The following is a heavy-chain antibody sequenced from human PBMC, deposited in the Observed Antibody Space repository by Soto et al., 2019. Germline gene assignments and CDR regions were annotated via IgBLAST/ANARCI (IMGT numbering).Heavy chain of an antibody. CDR1: GGSISSYY. V-gene: IGHV4-59*01. CDR2: IYYSGST. D-gene: IGHD3-10*01. Sequence: SETLSLTCTVSGGSISSYYWSWIRQPPGKGLEWIGYIYYSGSTNYNPCLKSRVTISVDTSKNQFSLKLSSVTAADTAVYYCARDQGSGGIDYWGQGTLVTVSS. CDR3: ARDQGSGGIDY. J-gene: IGHJ4*02.